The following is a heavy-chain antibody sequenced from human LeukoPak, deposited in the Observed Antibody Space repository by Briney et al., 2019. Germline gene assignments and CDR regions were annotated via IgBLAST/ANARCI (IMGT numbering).Heavy chain of an antibody. CDR2: INHSGST. CDR1: SGSFSGYY. Sequence: SETLSLTCAVYSGSFSGYYWSWIRQPPGKGLEWIGEINHSGSTNYNPSLKSRVTISVDTSKNQFSLKPSSVTAADTAVYYCAKARLSTGWAYNDYWGQGNLVTVSS. V-gene: IGHV4-34*01. J-gene: IGHJ4*02. D-gene: IGHD6-19*01. CDR3: AKARLSTGWAYNDY.